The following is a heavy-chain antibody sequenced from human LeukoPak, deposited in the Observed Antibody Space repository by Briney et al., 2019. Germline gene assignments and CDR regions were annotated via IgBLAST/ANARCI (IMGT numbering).Heavy chain of an antibody. V-gene: IGHV4-61*01. CDR3: ARERYSSGWLPEEQYYFDY. Sequence: SETLSLTCTVSGGSISSSSYYWSWIRQPPGKGLEWIGYIYYSGSTNYNPSLKSRVTISVDTSKNQFSLKLSSVTAADTAVYYCARERYSSGWLPEEQYYFDYWGQGTLVTVSS. CDR2: IYYSGST. CDR1: GGSISSSSYY. J-gene: IGHJ4*02. D-gene: IGHD6-19*01.